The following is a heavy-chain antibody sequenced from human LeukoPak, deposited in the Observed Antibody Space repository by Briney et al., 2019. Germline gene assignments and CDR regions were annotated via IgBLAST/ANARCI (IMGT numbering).Heavy chain of an antibody. CDR1: GFTFSSYA. Sequence: GGSLRLSCAASGFTFSSYAMSWVRQVPGKGLEWVSAISGSGGSTYYADSVKGRFTISRDNSKNTLYLQMNSLRAEDTAVYYCAKAYSSGQRATYYYGMDVWGQGTTVTVSS. CDR2: ISGSGGST. D-gene: IGHD6-19*01. CDR3: AKAYSSGQRATYYYGMDV. V-gene: IGHV3-23*01. J-gene: IGHJ6*02.